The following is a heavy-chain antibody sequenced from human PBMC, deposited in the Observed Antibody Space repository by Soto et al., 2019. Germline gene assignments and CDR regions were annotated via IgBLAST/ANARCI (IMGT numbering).Heavy chain of an antibody. CDR3: APDLRGYSYGIDY. V-gene: IGHV3-21*01. Sequence: PGGSLRLSCAASGFTFSSYSMNWVRQAPGKGLEWVSSISSSSSYIYYADSVKGRFTISRDNAKNSLYLQMNSLRAEDTAVYYCAPDLRGYSYGIDYWGQGTLVTVSS. CDR1: GFTFSSYS. CDR2: ISSSSSYI. D-gene: IGHD5-18*01. J-gene: IGHJ4*02.